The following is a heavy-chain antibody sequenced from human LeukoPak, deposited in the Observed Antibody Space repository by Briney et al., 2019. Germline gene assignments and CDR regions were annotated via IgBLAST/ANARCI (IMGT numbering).Heavy chain of an antibody. CDR1: GGSISRYY. CDR2: IYTSGST. D-gene: IGHD5-18*01. Sequence: SETLSLTCTVSGGSISRYYWSWIRQPAGKGLEWIGRIYTSGSTNYNPSLKSRVTMSVDTSKNQFPLKLSSVTAAATAVYYCARVIHSYDYYYYMDVWGKGTTVTVSS. CDR3: ARVIHSYDYYYYMDV. V-gene: IGHV4-4*07. J-gene: IGHJ6*03.